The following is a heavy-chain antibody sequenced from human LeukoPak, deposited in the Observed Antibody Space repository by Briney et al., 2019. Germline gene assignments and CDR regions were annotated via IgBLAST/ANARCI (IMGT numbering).Heavy chain of an antibody. V-gene: IGHV3-48*03. CDR1: GFTFSSYE. D-gene: IGHD3-22*01. CDR3: AAGSIVVVIGY. CDR2: ISSSGSTI. Sequence: GGSLRLSCAASGFTFSSYEMNWVRQAPGKGLERVSYISSSGSTIYYADSVKGRFTISRDSAKNSLYLQMNSLRAEDTAVYYCAAGSIVVVIGYWGQGTLVTVSS. J-gene: IGHJ4*02.